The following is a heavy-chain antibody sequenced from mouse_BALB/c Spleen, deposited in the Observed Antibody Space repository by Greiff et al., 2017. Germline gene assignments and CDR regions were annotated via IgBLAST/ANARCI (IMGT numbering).Heavy chain of an antibody. V-gene: IGHV1S56*01. CDR3: ARPMITGWFAC. J-gene: IGHJ3*01. CDR1: GYTFTSYY. Sequence: QVQLQQSGPELVKPGASVKMSCKASGYTFTSYYIHWVKQRPGQGLEWIGWIYPGDGSTKYNEKFKGKTTLTAAKSSSTAYMLLSSLTSEDSAIYFCARPMITGWFACWGQGTLVTVSA. CDR2: IYPGDGST. D-gene: IGHD2-4*01.